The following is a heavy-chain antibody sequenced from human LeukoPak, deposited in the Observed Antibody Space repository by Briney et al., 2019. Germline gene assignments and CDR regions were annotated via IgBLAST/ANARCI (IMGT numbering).Heavy chain of an antibody. D-gene: IGHD3-16*01. Sequence: SVKVSCKASGGTFSSYAISWVRQAPGQGLEWMGGIIPIFGTANYAQKFQGRVTITADEPTSTAYMELSSLRSEDTAVYYCARAQSDGGGVFNYWGQGTLVTVSS. J-gene: IGHJ4*02. CDR1: GGTFSSYA. V-gene: IGHV1-69*13. CDR2: IIPIFGTA. CDR3: ARAQSDGGGVFNY.